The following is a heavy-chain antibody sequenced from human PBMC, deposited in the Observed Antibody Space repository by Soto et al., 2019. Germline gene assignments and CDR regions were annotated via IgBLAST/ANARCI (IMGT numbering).Heavy chain of an antibody. CDR3: TRGFTVTGAYYGMDV. J-gene: IGHJ6*02. D-gene: IGHD4-17*01. CDR1: GFTFRTYA. V-gene: IGHV3-13*04. Sequence: QLVESGGGLVQPGGSLRLSCIASGFTFRTYAMHWVRQGTGGGLEWVSDIDTAGETRYRGSVKGRFTISRENAKNSLYLQMNSLRAGDTGVYYCTRGFTVTGAYYGMDVWGQGTTVTVSS. CDR2: IDTAGET.